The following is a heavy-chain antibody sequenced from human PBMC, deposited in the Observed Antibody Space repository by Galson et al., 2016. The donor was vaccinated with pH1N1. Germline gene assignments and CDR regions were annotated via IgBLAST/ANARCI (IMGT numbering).Heavy chain of an antibody. D-gene: IGHD2/OR15-2a*01. CDR2: IYPGDSDT. V-gene: IGHV5-51*03. Sequence: QSGAEVKKAGESLKISCQASGYSFATDWIGWVRQTPGKGLEWVGIIYPGDSDTKYSPSFQGQVTLSVDKSISTAYLQWTSLKASDTAMYYCARLSMDPPYYFCFYMDVWGKGTTVTVSS. CDR3: ARLSMDPPYYFCFYMDV. CDR1: GYSFATDW. J-gene: IGHJ6*03.